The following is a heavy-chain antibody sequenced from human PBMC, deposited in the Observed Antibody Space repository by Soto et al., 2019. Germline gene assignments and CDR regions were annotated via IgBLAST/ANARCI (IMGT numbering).Heavy chain of an antibody. CDR3: ARVLTGSQYYFDF. CDR2: IYYSGST. Sequence: SETLSLTCTVSGGSISSYYWSWIRQPPGKGPEWIGYIYYSGSTNYNPSLKSRVTISVDTSKNQFSLKLSSVTAADTALYYCARVLTGSQYYFDFWGQGTLVTVSS. D-gene: IGHD3-9*01. V-gene: IGHV4-59*01. CDR1: GGSISSYY. J-gene: IGHJ4*02.